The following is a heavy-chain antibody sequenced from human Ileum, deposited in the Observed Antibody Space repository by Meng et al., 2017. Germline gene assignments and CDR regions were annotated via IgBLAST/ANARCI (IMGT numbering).Heavy chain of an antibody. D-gene: IGHD2/OR15-2a*01. V-gene: IGHV3-11*01. J-gene: IGHJ5*02. Sequence: QVQLIQSGGGVVKPGGSLRLSCSASGFTFSDYFMSWIRQAPGEGLEWLSYISSSGGSIAYADSVKGRFTASRDNSKNALYLQMDSLRAEDTAVYYCARGTTYCNAVKCAYDPWGQGTLVTVSS. CDR2: ISSSGGSI. CDR1: GFTFSDYF. CDR3: ARGTTYCNAVKCAYDP.